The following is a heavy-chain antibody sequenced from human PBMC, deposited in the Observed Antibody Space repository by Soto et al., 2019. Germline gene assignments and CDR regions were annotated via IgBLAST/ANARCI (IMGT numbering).Heavy chain of an antibody. D-gene: IGHD3-16*01. Sequence: QVQLVQSGAEVKKPGSSVKVSCKASGDTFNNYIISWVRQAPGQGLEWMGGIIPFRGTADYVQKFQGRVKITADECTSTVCMELSSRRSEGTAVYYCANSPFEEGGIYYGVAVWGQGTTVTVSS. CDR1: GDTFNNYI. CDR3: ANSPFEEGGIYYGVAV. CDR2: IIPFRGTA. V-gene: IGHV1-69*16. J-gene: IGHJ6*02.